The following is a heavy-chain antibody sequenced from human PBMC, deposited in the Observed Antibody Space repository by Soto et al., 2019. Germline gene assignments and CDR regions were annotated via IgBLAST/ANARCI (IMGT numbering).Heavy chain of an antibody. D-gene: IGHD2-15*01. CDR3: ASDSEPRGGKDIVVVVADRNYYYGMDV. Sequence: ASVKVSCKASGGTFSSYAISWVRQAPGQGLEWMGGIIPIFGTANYAQKFQGRVTITADESTSTAYMELSSLRSEDTAVYYCASDSEPRGGKDIVVVVADRNYYYGMDVWGQGTTVTVSS. CDR1: GGTFSSYA. V-gene: IGHV1-69*13. CDR2: IIPIFGTA. J-gene: IGHJ6*02.